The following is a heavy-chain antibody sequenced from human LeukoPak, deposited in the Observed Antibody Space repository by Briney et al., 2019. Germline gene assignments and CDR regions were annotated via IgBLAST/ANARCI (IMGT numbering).Heavy chain of an antibody. Sequence: SETLSLTCTVSFYSISSGYYWGWIRQPPGKGLEWIGSIYHSGSTYYNPSLKSRVTISVDMSKSQFSLKLSSVTAADTAVYYCARAPHGGGWFDPWGQGTLVTVSS. J-gene: IGHJ5*02. D-gene: IGHD4-23*01. CDR3: ARAPHGGGWFDP. V-gene: IGHV4-38-2*02. CDR2: IYHSGST. CDR1: FYSISSGYY.